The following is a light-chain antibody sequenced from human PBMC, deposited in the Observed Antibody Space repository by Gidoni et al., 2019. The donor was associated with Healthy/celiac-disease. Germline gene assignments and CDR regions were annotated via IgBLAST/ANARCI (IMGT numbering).Light chain of an antibody. CDR3: QQRSNGPLLT. CDR1: QSVSSY. J-gene: IGKJ5*01. V-gene: IGKV3-11*01. CDR2: DAS. Sequence: EIVLTQSPATLSLSPGERATLSCRASQSVSSYLAWYQQKPGQAPRLLIYDASNRATGIPARFSGSGSGTDFTLTISSLEPEDFAVYYCQQRSNGPLLTCGQGTRLEIK.